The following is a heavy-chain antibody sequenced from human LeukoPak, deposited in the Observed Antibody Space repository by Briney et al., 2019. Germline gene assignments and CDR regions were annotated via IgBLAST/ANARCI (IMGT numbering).Heavy chain of an antibody. D-gene: IGHD3-16*01. CDR1: GGSINSYY. J-gene: IGHJ5*02. V-gene: IGHV4-59*01. CDR2: IYYSGST. Sequence: SETLSLTCTVSGGSINSYYWSWIRQPPGKGLEWIGYIYYSGSTNYNPSLKSRVTISVDTSKNQFSLKLSSVTAADTAVYYCARNGGAVGHGWFDPWGQGALVTVSS. CDR3: ARNGGAVGHGWFDP.